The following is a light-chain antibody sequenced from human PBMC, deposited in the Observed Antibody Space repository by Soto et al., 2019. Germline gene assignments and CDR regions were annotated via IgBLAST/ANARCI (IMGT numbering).Light chain of an antibody. Sequence: ETVLTHSPGTLSLSPRQRATLSCRASQNVSSSNLAWYQQKPGQAPRLLIYGASSRATGIQDRFSGSGSGTDFTLTISGLEPEDFAVYFCQQYVGSGPVTFGGGTKVDIK. CDR3: QQYVGSGPVT. CDR2: GAS. J-gene: IGKJ4*01. V-gene: IGKV3-20*01. CDR1: QNVSSSN.